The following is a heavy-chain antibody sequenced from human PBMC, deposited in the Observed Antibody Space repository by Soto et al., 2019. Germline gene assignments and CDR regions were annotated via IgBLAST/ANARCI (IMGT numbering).Heavy chain of an antibody. V-gene: IGHV6-1*01. Sequence: SQTLSLTCAISGDSVSSDSVTWNWIRQSPSRGLEWLGRTYFRSTWYNDSAVSVQSRITINPDTSKNQFSLQLNSVTPEDTAVYYCVRLIGTSSSDYWCPGLLVTVSS. J-gene: IGHJ4*02. CDR1: GDSVSSDSVT. CDR3: VRLIGTSSSDY. D-gene: IGHD2-2*01. CDR2: TYFRSTWYN.